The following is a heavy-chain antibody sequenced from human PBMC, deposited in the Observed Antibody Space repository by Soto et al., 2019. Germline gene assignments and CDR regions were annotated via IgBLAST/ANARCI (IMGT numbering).Heavy chain of an antibody. J-gene: IGHJ6*02. Sequence: EVQLLESGGGLVQPGGSLRLSCAASGLTFSTYTMTWVRQAPGKGLEWVCGISASGAETCYADSVRGRFTISRDNSKNTLYLQMNRLRVDDTAVYYCTNRPRYYNMDVWGQGTTVTVSS. CDR1: GLTFSTYT. CDR3: TNRPRYYNMDV. CDR2: ISASGAET. V-gene: IGHV3-23*01.